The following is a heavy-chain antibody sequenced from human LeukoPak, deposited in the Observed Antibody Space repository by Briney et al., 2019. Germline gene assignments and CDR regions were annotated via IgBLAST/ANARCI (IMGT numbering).Heavy chain of an antibody. CDR2: IYYSGST. CDR3: ARDKGRHDSPV. V-gene: IGHV4-61*01. Sequence: SQTLSLTCTVSGGSISSGSYYWSWIRQPPGKGLEWIGYIYYSGSTNYNPSLKSRVTISVDTSKNQFSLRLSSVTAADTAVYYCARDKGRHDSPVWGQGTMVTVSS. CDR1: GGSISSGSYY. J-gene: IGHJ3*01. D-gene: IGHD3-22*01.